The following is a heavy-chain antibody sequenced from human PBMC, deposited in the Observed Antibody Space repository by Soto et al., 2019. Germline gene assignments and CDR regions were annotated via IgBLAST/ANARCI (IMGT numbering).Heavy chain of an antibody. J-gene: IGHJ6*02. D-gene: IGHD2-2*01. CDR1: SASISSSSYT. CDR2: IYYSGTT. V-gene: IGHV4-39*01. CDR3: ARLHGYCISSSCHGHYALDV. Sequence: QLQLQESGPGLVKPSETLSLTCTVSSASISSSSYTWGWIRQPPGKGLEWIGSIYYSGTTYYNPSPNRRVTVSVETSKNQFSLTVTSVPAADTAVYYCARLHGYCISSSCHGHYALDVWGQGTTVTVSS.